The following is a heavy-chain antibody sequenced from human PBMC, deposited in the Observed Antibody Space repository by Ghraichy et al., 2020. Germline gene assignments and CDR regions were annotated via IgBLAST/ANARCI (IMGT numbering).Heavy chain of an antibody. CDR1: GFTFSSYA. D-gene: IGHD2-15*01. V-gene: IGHV3-23*01. CDR2: ISGSGGST. J-gene: IGHJ4*02. Sequence: GGSLRLSCAASGFTFSSYAMSWVRQAPGKGLEWVSAISGSGGSTYYADSVKGRFTISRDNSKNTLYLQMNSLRAEDTAVYYCAKGLTMMKYCSGGSCSPFDYWGQGTLVTVSS. CDR3: AKGLTMMKYCSGGSCSPFDY.